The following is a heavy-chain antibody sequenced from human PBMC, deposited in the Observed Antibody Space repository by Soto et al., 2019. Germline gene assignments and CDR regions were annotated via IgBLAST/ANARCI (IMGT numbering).Heavy chain of an antibody. CDR2: ISTYNGNT. J-gene: IGHJ4*02. D-gene: IGHD3-22*01. CDR1: GYTFITYG. CDR3: ARGPTDYYDNSANYFLDY. V-gene: IGHV1-18*01. Sequence: FQLVQSGAEVKKPGASVEVSCKASGYTFITYGVRWVRQAPGQGLDWLGWISTYNGNTRYAERLQGRVTMTTDTTTNTAYMEIRNLRSDDTAAYDCARGPTDYYDNSANYFLDYWGQGTLVTVSS.